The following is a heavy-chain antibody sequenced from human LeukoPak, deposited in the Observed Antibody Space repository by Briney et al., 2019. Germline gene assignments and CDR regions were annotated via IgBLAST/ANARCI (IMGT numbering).Heavy chain of an antibody. J-gene: IGHJ5*02. CDR3: ARADARSRSWFDP. V-gene: IGHV4-34*01. CDR2: INHSGST. CDR1: GGSFSGYY. D-gene: IGHD3-3*01. Sequence: PSETLSLTCAVYGGSFSGYYWSWIRQPPGKGLEWIGEINHSGSTNYNPSLKSRVTISVDTSKNQLSLKLSSVTAADTAVYYCARADARSRSWFDPWGQGTLVTVSS.